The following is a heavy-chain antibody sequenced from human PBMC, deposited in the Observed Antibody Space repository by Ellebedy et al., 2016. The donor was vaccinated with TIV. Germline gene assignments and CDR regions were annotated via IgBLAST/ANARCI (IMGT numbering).Heavy chain of an antibody. V-gene: IGHV1-18*04. D-gene: IGHD5-18*01. CDR1: GYKFISYG. CDR3: ARTRYSSSWPDF. J-gene: IGHJ4*02. CDR2: ISSHNGNS. Sequence: AASVKVSCKASGYKFISYGYTWARHAPGQGLEWVGYISSHNGNSKYGKNFEGRVTMTTDRPTATVFMELGSLRSDDTAMYYCARTRYSSSWPDFWGQGTLVTVSS.